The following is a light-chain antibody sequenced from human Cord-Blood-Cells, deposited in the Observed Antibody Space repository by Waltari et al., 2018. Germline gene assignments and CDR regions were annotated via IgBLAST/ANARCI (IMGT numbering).Light chain of an antibody. CDR1: QSVSSN. CDR2: GAS. V-gene: IGKV3-15*01. J-gene: IGKJ5*01. Sequence: EIVMTQSPATLSVSPGERATLPCRASQSVSSNLAWYQQKPGQAPRLLISGASTAATGIPAMFSGSVSGTEFTLTISSLQSEDFAVYYCQKYNNWPITFGQGPRLEIK. CDR3: QKYNNWPIT.